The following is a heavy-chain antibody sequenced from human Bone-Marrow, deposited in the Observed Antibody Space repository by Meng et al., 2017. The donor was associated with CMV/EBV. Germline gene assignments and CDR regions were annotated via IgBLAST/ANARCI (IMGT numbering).Heavy chain of an antibody. D-gene: IGHD3-22*01. CDR3: ANWDSYYYDSSGRSGY. CDR2: IYSGGST. J-gene: IGHJ4*02. V-gene: IGHV3-53*01. CDR1: GFTVSSNY. Sequence: GESLKISCAASGFTVSSNYMSWVRQAPGKGLEWVSVIYSGGSTYYADSVKGRFTISRDNFKNTLYLQMNSLRAEDTAVYYCANWDSYYYDSSGRSGYWGQGTLVTVSS.